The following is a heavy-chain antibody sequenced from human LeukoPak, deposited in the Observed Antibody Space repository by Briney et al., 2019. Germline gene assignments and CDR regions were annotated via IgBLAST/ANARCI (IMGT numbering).Heavy chain of an antibody. CDR3: ARANTYDSNYYYGMDV. CDR1: GFTFSSYG. J-gene: IGHJ6*02. D-gene: IGHD5-12*01. V-gene: IGHV3-33*01. Sequence: GGSLRLSCAASGFTFSSYGMHWVRQAPGKGLEWLAVIWYDGSNKYYADSVKGRFTISRDNSKNTLYLQMNSLRAEDTAVYYCARANTYDSNYYYGMDVWGQGTTVTVSS. CDR2: IWYDGSNK.